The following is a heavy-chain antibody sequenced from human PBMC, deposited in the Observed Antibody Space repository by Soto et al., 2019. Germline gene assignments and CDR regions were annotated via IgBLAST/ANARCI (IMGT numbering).Heavy chain of an antibody. V-gene: IGHV4-30-4*01. D-gene: IGHD3-3*01. J-gene: IGHJ5*02. CDR3: AREFIVLEWDKKRIRGNRVDP. CDR2: IYYSGST. Sequence: SETLSLTCTVSGGSISSGDYYWSWIRQPPGKGLEWIGYIYYSGSTYYNPSLKSRVTISVDTSKNQFSLKLSSVTAADTAVYYSAREFIVLEWDKKRIRGNRVDPWGQGNLVTVSS. CDR1: GGSISSGDYY.